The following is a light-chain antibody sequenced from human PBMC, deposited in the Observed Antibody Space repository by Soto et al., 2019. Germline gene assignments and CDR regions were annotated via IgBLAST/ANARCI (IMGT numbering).Light chain of an antibody. J-gene: IGKJ1*01. V-gene: IGKV1-5*03. Sequence: DIQMTQSPSTLSASVGDGVTITCRASQTITTSLAWYQQKPGKAPKLLIYKASSLESGVPSRFSGSGSGTEFNLSISSLQADDFATYYCQQYDSYSVRTFGQGTKVEI. CDR3: QQYDSYSVRT. CDR1: QTITTS. CDR2: KAS.